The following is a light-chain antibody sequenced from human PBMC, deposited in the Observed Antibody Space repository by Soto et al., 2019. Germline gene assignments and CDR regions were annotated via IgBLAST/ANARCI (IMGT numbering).Light chain of an antibody. J-gene: IGKJ5*01. CDR1: QSVSSN. CDR3: QQRSNWPIT. Sequence: DIVLTQSPGTLPLSPGDRATLSCRASQSVSSNLAWYQQKPGQAPRLIIYGASTRATGIPARFSGSRSGTECTLTISSLQSEDVSVYYCQQRSNWPITLGQGTRLEIK. CDR2: GAS. V-gene: IGKV3-15*01.